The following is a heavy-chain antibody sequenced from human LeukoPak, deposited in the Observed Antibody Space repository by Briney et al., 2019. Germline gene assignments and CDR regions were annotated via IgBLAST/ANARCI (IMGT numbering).Heavy chain of an antibody. V-gene: IGHV1-18*01. Sequence: GASVKVSCKASGYTFTSYGISWVRQAPGQGLEWMGWISAYNGNTNYAQKLQGRVTMTTDTSTSIAYMELRSLRSDDTAVYYCARDAGLSASSPLPYYWGQGTLVTVSS. D-gene: IGHD2-8*01. CDR1: GYTFTSYG. CDR2: ISAYNGNT. CDR3: ARDAGLSASSPLPYY. J-gene: IGHJ4*02.